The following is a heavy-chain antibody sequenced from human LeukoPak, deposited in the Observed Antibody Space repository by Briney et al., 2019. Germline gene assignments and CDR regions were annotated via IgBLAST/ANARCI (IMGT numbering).Heavy chain of an antibody. CDR3: ARDRASYGDYPPALDY. V-gene: IGHV1-2*02. J-gene: IGHJ4*02. CDR2: INPNSGGT. D-gene: IGHD4-17*01. Sequence: VASVKVSCKASGYTFTGYYMHWVRQAPGQGLEWMGWINPNSGGTNYAQKFQGRVTMTRDTSISTAYMELSRLRSDDTAVYYCARDRASYGDYPPALDYWGQGTMVTVSS. CDR1: GYTFTGYY.